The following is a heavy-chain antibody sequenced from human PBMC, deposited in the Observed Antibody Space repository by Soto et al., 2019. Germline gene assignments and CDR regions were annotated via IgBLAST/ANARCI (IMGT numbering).Heavy chain of an antibody. D-gene: IGHD3-10*01. Sequence: QVQLVESGGSVVQPGRSLKLSCAASGFTFSGYGMHWVRQAPGKGLEWVADILFDGSDKHSADSLKDRFTISRDNSRNTLYLQMNSLTPEDTAIYYCARRGGSGSHKNLEYWGQGTLVIVSS. CDR3: ARRGGSGSHKNLEY. V-gene: IGHV3-30*03. J-gene: IGHJ4*02. CDR2: ILFDGSDK. CDR1: GFTFSGYG.